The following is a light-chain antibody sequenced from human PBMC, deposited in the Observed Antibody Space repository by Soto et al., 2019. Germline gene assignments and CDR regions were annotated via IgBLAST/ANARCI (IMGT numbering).Light chain of an antibody. CDR2: GAS. CDR3: QQYGNSPQT. V-gene: IGKV3-20*01. CDR1: QSAYSSY. J-gene: IGKJ1*01. Sequence: EIVLTQSPGTLSLSPGERATLSCSASQSAYSSYLSWYQQKPGQAPRLLIYGASNRATGIPDRFSGSGSGTDFTLTIARLEPGDFAVYYCQQYGNSPQTFGQGTKVDIK.